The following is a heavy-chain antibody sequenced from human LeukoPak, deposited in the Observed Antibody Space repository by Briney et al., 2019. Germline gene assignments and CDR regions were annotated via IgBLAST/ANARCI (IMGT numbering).Heavy chain of an antibody. CDR2: ISSSGSTI. CDR1: GFTFSTYS. D-gene: IGHD3-22*01. CDR3: ARDPAIQAWLSAYYFDY. V-gene: IGHV3-48*02. J-gene: IGHJ4*02. Sequence: GGSLRLSCAASGFTFSTYSMNWVRQAPGKGLEWISYISSSGSTIYYADSVKGRFTISRDNAKNSLYLQMNSVRDEDTAVYYCARDPAIQAWLSAYYFDYWGQGTLVTVSS.